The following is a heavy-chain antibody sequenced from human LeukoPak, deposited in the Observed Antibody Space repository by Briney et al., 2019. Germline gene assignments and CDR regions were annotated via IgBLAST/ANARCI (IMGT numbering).Heavy chain of an antibody. D-gene: IGHD3-10*02. CDR2: ISYDGSNK. Sequence: GESLRLSCVASGFTFSSYGMHWVRQAPGKGLEWVAVISYDGSNKYYADSVKGRFTISRDNSKNTLYLQMNSLRAEDTAVYYSARDMSGAFDIWGQGTMVTVSS. V-gene: IGHV3-30*03. CDR1: GFTFSSYG. CDR3: ARDMSGAFDI. J-gene: IGHJ3*02.